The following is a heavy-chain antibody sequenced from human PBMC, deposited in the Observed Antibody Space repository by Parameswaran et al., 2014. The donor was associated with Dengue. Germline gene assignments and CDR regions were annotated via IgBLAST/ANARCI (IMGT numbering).Heavy chain of an antibody. J-gene: IGHJ4*02. Sequence: WVRQAPGQGLEWMGWINTNTGNPTYAQGFTGRFVFSLDTSVSTAYLQISSLQAEDTAVYYCARDFAHDHSSSGYWGQGTLVTVSS. CDR3: ARDFAHDHSSSGY. CDR2: INTNTGNP. V-gene: IGHV7-4-1*02. D-gene: IGHD6-6*01.